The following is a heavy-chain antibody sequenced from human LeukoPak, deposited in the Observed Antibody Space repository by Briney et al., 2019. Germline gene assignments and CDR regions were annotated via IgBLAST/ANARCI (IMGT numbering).Heavy chain of an antibody. CDR1: GFTFSSYW. V-gene: IGHV3-74*01. Sequence: GGSLRLSCAASGFTFSSYWMHWVRQAPGKGLVWVSRINSDGSSTSYADSVKGRFTISRDNAKNSLYLQMNSLRAEDTAVYYCARGEHNWNYVDYWGQGTLVTVSS. CDR2: INSDGSST. J-gene: IGHJ4*02. CDR3: ARGEHNWNYVDY. D-gene: IGHD1-20*01.